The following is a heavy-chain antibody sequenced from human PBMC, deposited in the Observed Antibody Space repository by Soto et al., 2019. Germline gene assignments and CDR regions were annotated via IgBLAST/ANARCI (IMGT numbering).Heavy chain of an antibody. CDR1: GYTFNSYG. CDR2: ISAYNGNR. J-gene: IGHJ4*02. Sequence: ASVKVSCKASGYTFNSYGISWVRQAPGQGLEWMGWISAYNGNRNYAQKFQGRVTMTTDTSTSTAYTELRSLRSDDTAVYNCARHGPPLDYWGQGTPVTVSS. V-gene: IGHV1-18*01. CDR3: ARHGPPLDY.